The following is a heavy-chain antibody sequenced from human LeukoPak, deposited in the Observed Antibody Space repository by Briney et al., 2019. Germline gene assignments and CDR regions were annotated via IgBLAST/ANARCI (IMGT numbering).Heavy chain of an antibody. CDR3: AKDRAGWYDSSGYPTGPDY. V-gene: IGHV3-7*01. CDR2: INQDGSEK. J-gene: IGHJ4*02. CDR1: GFTFSNYW. D-gene: IGHD3-22*01. Sequence: GGSLRLSCAASGFTFSNYWMSWVRQAPGKGLEWVANINQDGSEKYYVDSVKGRFTISRDNAKNSLSLQMNSLRAEDTAVYYCAKDRAGWYDSSGYPTGPDYWGQGTLVTVSS.